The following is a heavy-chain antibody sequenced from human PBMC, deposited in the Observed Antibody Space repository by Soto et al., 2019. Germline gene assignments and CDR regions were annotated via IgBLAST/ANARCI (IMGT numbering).Heavy chain of an antibody. CDR1: GGSISSYY. Sequence: SETLSLTCTVSGGSISSYYWSWIRKPPGKGLEWIGYIYYNGNTKYNPSLKSRVSMSVDTSKNQFSLRLISVTAADTAKYFCAREGNLGRWLQPLDFWGQGTLVTVSS. CDR2: IYYNGNT. J-gene: IGHJ4*02. CDR3: AREGNLGRWLQPLDF. V-gene: IGHV4-59*01. D-gene: IGHD5-12*01.